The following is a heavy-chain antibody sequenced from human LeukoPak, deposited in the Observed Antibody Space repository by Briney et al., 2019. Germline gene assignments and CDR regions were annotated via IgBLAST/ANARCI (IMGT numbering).Heavy chain of an antibody. CDR3: ARGLFLSGYLDAFDI. D-gene: IGHD3-22*01. V-gene: IGHV3-53*01. Sequence: GGSLRLSCAASGFTFSSYEMNWVRQAPGKGLEWVSLIYSDGRTYYADSVKGRCTISRDNSKNTLYLQMNSLRVEDTAVYYCARGLFLSGYLDAFDIWGQGTVVTVSS. CDR2: IYSDGRT. J-gene: IGHJ3*02. CDR1: GFTFSSYE.